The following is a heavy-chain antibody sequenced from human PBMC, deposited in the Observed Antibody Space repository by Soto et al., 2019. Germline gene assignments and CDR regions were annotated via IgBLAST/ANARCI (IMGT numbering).Heavy chain of an antibody. V-gene: IGHV3-21*01. D-gene: IGHD3-10*01. J-gene: IGHJ6*02. CDR2: ISSSSSYI. CDR3: XRDRGGLAGEFYYYYGMDV. CDR1: GFTFSSYS. Sequence: EVQLVESGGGLVKPGGSLRLSCAASGFTFSSYSMNWVRQAPGKGLEWVSSISSSSSYIYYADSVKGRFTISRDNAKNSLYLQMNSLRAEDTAVYYXXRDRGGLAGEFYYYYGMDVWGQGTTVTVSS.